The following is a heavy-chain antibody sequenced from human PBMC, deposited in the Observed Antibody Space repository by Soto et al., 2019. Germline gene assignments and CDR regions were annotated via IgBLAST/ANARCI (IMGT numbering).Heavy chain of an antibody. D-gene: IGHD3-9*01. CDR1: GFTFSSSA. CDR3: ARDRYFERPTATEY. CDR2: ISGSGDST. V-gene: IGHV3-23*01. J-gene: IGHJ4*02. Sequence: EVQLLESGGGLVQPGGSLRLSCVASGFTFSSSAMIWVRQAPGKGLEWVSGISGSGDSTYYADSVKDRFSISRDNSKDTVYLQMNRLRADGPAVYRCARDRYFERPTATEYWGQGTLVTVSS.